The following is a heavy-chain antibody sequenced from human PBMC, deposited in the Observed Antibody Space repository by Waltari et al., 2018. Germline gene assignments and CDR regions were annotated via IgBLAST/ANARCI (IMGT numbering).Heavy chain of an antibody. J-gene: IGHJ6*02. CDR2: LDPEESET. Sequence: QVQLVQSGAEVKKPGASVKVSCKVSGYTLTELSMHWVRQAPGKGLEWMGGLDPEESETIYAQKFQGRVTMTEDTSTDTAYMELSSLRSEDTAVYYCATGRIPEDGYKTRYYGMDVWGQGTTVTVSS. D-gene: IGHD5-12*01. CDR3: ATGRIPEDGYKTRYYGMDV. CDR1: GYTLTELS. V-gene: IGHV1-24*01.